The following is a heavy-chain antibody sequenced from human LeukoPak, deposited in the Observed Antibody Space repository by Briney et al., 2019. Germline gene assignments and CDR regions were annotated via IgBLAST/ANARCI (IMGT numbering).Heavy chain of an antibody. V-gene: IGHV1-24*01. CDR1: GYTLTELS. J-gene: IGHJ3*02. Sequence: ASVKVSCKVSGYTLTELSMHWVRQAPGKGLEWMGGFDPEDGETIYAQKFQGRVTMTEDTSTDTAYMELSSLRSEDTAVYYCALVLAAIRDDAFDIWGQGTMVTVSS. CDR3: ALVLAAIRDDAFDI. CDR2: FDPEDGET. D-gene: IGHD2-2*02.